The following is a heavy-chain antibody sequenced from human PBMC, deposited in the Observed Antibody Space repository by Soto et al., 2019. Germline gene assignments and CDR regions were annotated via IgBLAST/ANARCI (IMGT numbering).Heavy chain of an antibody. CDR2: IIPIFGTA. CDR1: GGTFSSYA. CDR3: ARGIVDSSGWYRGVDAFDI. Sequence: QMQLVQSGAEVKKPGSSVKVSCKASGGTFSSYAISWVRQAPGQGLEWMGGIIPIFGTANYAQKFQGRVTITADKSTSTAYMELSSLRSEDTAVYYCARGIVDSSGWYRGVDAFDIWGQGTMVTVSS. V-gene: IGHV1-69*06. D-gene: IGHD6-19*01. J-gene: IGHJ3*02.